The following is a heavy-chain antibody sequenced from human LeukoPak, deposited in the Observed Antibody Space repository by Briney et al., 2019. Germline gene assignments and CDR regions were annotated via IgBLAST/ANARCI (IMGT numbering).Heavy chain of an antibody. V-gene: IGHV4-4*02. CDR3: ARALVGATGSDAFDI. CDR1: GDSISSSNW. CDR2: IYHSGTT. D-gene: IGHD1-26*01. Sequence: PSETLSLTCTVSGDSISSSNWWSWVRPPPGKGLEWIGEIYHSGTTNYNPSLKSRVTISIDKSKNQFSLNLSSVTAADTAVYYCARALVGATGSDAFDIWGQGTMVTVSS. J-gene: IGHJ3*02.